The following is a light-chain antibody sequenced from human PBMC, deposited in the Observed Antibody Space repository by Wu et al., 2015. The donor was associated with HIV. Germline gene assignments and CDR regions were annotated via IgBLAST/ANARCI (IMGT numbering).Light chain of an antibody. CDR3: QHYKTALRT. CDR2: AAS. Sequence: DIQMTQSPSSLSASVGDRVTITCRASQGINNYLAWYQQKPGKVPKLLIHAASTLHSGVSSRFSGSGSGTDFTLTISSLQPEDVATYFCQHYKTALRTFGQGTKVEIK. V-gene: IGKV1-27*01. J-gene: IGKJ1*01. CDR1: QGINNY.